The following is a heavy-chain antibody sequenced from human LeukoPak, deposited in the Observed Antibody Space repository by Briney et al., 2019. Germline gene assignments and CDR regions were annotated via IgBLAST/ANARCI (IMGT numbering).Heavy chain of an antibody. V-gene: IGHV4-39*01. CDR1: GGSISSSSYY. Sequence: SETLSLTCTVSGGSISSSSYYWGWIRQPPGKGLEWIGSIYYSGSTYYNPSLKSRVTISVDTSKNQFSLKLSSVTAEDTAVYYCARAHYNWNEPPFDSWGQGTLVTVSS. CDR2: IYYSGST. J-gene: IGHJ4*02. D-gene: IGHD1-20*01. CDR3: ARAHYNWNEPPFDS.